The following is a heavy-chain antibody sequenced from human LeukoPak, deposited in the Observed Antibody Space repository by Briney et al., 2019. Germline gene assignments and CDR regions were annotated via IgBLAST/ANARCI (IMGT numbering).Heavy chain of an antibody. J-gene: IGHJ4*02. CDR2: IIPIFGTA. CDR3: ARDTIAAAGIFDY. CDR1: GGTFSSYA. Sequence: ASVKVSCKPSGGTFSSYAISWVRQAPGQGLEWMGRIIPIFGTANYAQKFQGRVTITTDESTSTVYMELSSLRSADTAVYYCARDTIAAAGIFDYWGQGTLVTVSS. V-gene: IGHV1-69*05. D-gene: IGHD6-13*01.